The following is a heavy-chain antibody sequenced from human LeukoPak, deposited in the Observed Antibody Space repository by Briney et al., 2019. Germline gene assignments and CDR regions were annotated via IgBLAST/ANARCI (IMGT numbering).Heavy chain of an antibody. V-gene: IGHV5-51*01. CDR1: GYSFTNYW. CDR3: ARQGGDYGDYEGY. J-gene: IGHJ4*02. Sequence: GESLKISCKGSGYSFTNYWIGWVRQMPGKGLEWMGIVYPGDSDTRYSPSFQGQVTISADKSISTAYLQWGSLKASDTAMYYCARQGGDYGDYEGYWGQGTLVTVSS. CDR2: VYPGDSDT. D-gene: IGHD4-17*01.